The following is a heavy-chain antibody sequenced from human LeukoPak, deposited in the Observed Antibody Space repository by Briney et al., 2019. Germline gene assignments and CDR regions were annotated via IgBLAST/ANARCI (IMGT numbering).Heavy chain of an antibody. J-gene: IGHJ4*02. D-gene: IGHD4-23*01. V-gene: IGHV3-21*01. Sequence: SGGSLRLSCAASGFIFSTYFMTWVRQAPGKGLQWVSSISSSSSSIYFADSVKGRFTISRDNAKNSLYLQMNSLRAEDTAVYFCARVRGYSFDSGGQGTLVTVSS. CDR3: ARVRGYSFDS. CDR1: GFIFSTYF. CDR2: ISSSSSSI.